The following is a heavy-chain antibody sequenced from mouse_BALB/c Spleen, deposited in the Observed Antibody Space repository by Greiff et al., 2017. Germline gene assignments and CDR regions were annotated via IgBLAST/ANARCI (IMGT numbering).Heavy chain of an antibody. D-gene: IGHD1-1*01. J-gene: IGHJ4*01. V-gene: IGHV14-3*02. CDR2: IDPANGNT. Sequence: VQLQQSGAELVKPGASVKLSCTASGFNIKDTYMHWVKQRPEQGLEWIGRIDPANGNTKYDPKFQGKATITADTSSNTAYLQLSSLTSEDSAVYYCARGYYYGSSYGAAMDYWGQGTSVTVSS. CDR1: GFNIKDTY. CDR3: ARGYYYGSSYGAAMDY.